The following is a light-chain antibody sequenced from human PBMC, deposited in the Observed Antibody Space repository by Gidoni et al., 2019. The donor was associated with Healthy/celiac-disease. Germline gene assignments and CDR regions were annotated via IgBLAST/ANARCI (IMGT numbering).Light chain of an antibody. CDR3: QQRSNWPGT. Sequence: EIVFTHSPATLSLSPGERATLSCRASQSVSSYLAWYQQKPGQAPRLLIYDASNRATGIPARFSGSGSGTDFTLTISSLETEDFAVYYCQQRSNWPGTFGQGTKVEIK. V-gene: IGKV3-11*01. CDR1: QSVSSY. J-gene: IGKJ1*01. CDR2: DAS.